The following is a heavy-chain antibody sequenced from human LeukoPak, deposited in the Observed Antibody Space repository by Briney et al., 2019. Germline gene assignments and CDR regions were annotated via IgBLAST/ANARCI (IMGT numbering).Heavy chain of an antibody. CDR2: IYHTGAT. V-gene: IGHV4-38-2*02. Sequence: SETLSLTCTVSGHSIINSFYWGWIRQPPGKGLEWIGSIYHTGATYYNPSLKSRVTISLDTSKNQFSLKLKSVTAADTAVYYCARAVDSSAISPFQYWGQGTLVTVSS. J-gene: IGHJ1*01. D-gene: IGHD3-22*01. CDR3: ARAVDSSAISPFQY. CDR1: GHSIINSFY.